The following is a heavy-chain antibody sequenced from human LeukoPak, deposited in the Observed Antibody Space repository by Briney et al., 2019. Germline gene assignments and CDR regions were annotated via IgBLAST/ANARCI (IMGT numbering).Heavy chain of an antibody. D-gene: IGHD5-18*01. Sequence: GRSLRLSCAASGFTFSSYSMNWVRQAPGKGLEWVSSISSSSSYMYYADSVKGRFTISRDNAKNSLYLQMNSLRAEDTAVYYCARDNSSPSYYYYYGMDVWGQGTTVTVSS. J-gene: IGHJ6*02. CDR3: ARDNSSPSYYYYYGMDV. CDR1: GFTFSSYS. V-gene: IGHV3-21*01. CDR2: ISSSSSYM.